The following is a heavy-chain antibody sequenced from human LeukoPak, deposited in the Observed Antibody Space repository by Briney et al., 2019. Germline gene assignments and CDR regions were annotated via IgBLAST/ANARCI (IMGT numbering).Heavy chain of an antibody. D-gene: IGHD3-16*01. V-gene: IGHV3-30-3*01. CDR2: ISYDGSNK. CDR1: GFTFSSYA. J-gene: IGHJ4*02. Sequence: GGSLRLSCAASGFTFSSYAMSWVRQAPGKGLEWAAVISYDGSNKYYADSVKGRFTISRDNSKNTLYLQMNSLRAEDTAVYYCARDLNDYVTDYWGQGTLVTVSS. CDR3: ARDLNDYVTDY.